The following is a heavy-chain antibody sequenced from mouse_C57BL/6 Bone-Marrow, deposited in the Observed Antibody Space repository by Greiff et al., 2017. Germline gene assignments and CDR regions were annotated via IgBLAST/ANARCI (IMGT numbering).Heavy chain of an antibody. CDR1: GFTFSSYA. J-gene: IGHJ4*01. CDR2: ISDGGSYT. Sequence: EAQLVESGGGLVKPGGSLKLSCAASGFTFSSYAMSWVRQTPEKRLEWVATISDGGSYTYYPDNVKGRFTISRDNAKNNLDLQMSHLKSEDTAMYYWARGLRPYAKDNWGQGTSVTVSS. V-gene: IGHV5-4*01. D-gene: IGHD2-2*01. CDR3: ARGLRPYAKDN.